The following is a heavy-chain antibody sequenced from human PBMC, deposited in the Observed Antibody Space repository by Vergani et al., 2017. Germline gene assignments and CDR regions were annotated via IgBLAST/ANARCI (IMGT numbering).Heavy chain of an antibody. V-gene: IGHV4-39*01. Sequence: QLQLQESGPGLVKPSETLSLTCTVSGGSISSSSYYWGWIRQPPGKGLEWIGSIYYSGSTYYNPSLKSRVTISVDTSKNQFSLKLSSVTAADTAVYYCACYDILTGYYNVVAFDYWGQGTLVTVSS. CDR3: ACYDILTGYYNVVAFDY. CDR2: IYYSGST. J-gene: IGHJ4*02. D-gene: IGHD3-9*01. CDR1: GGSISSSSYY.